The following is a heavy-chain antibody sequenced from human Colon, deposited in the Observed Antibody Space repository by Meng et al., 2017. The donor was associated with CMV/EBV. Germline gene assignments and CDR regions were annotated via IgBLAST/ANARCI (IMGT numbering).Heavy chain of an antibody. J-gene: IGHJ5*02. Sequence: ASVKVSCKASGYTFIDYYVHWVRQAPGQGLEWMGWINPNNGDTKYAQNYQGRVTMTGDTSIGTVYMELTRLTSDDTAVYYCARERLASVTASDHWGQGTLVTVSS. D-gene: IGHD2-21*02. CDR1: GYTFIDYY. V-gene: IGHV1-2*02. CDR2: INPNNGDT. CDR3: ARERLASVTASDH.